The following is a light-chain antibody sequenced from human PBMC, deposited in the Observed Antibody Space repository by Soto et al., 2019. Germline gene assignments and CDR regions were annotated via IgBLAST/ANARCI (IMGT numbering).Light chain of an antibody. CDR1: WSVSSRY. CDR2: GAS. J-gene: IGKJ1*01. Sequence: IALTQSPGTMCLSXGERATLCCRPRWSVSSRYLSWCQQKPGQAPGVXXYGASSRAHGTPDSCSGSGSGTDFTPTISRLEPEDFAVYYGQQYGSSPWTVGQGTKVDIK. V-gene: IGKV3-20*01. CDR3: QQYGSSPWT.